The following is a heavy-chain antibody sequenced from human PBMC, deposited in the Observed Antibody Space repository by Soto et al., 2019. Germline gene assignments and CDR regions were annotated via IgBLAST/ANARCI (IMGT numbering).Heavy chain of an antibody. J-gene: IGHJ4*02. Sequence: SETLSLTCTVSGGSISSYYWSWIRQPPGKGLEWIGYIYYSGSTNYRPSLESRLTITKDTSKNQVALTMTNMDSLDTATYYCAHAYGGSSLYWGQGTLVTVSS. CDR1: GGSISSYY. CDR2: IYYSGST. V-gene: IGHV4-59*01. CDR3: AHAYGGSSLY. D-gene: IGHD1-26*01.